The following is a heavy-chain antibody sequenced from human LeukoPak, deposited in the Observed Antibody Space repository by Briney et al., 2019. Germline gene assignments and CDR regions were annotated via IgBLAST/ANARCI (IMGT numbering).Heavy chain of an antibody. CDR1: GYTFTSYG. J-gene: IGHJ4*02. D-gene: IGHD4-17*01. V-gene: IGHV1-18*01. Sequence: ASVTVSCKASGYTFTSYGISWVRQAPGQGLEWMGWISAYSGNTNYAQKLQGRVAMTTDTSTSSAYMELRSLRSDDTAVYYCARGHDYGDHLDYWGQGTLVTVSS. CDR3: ARGHDYGDHLDY. CDR2: ISAYSGNT.